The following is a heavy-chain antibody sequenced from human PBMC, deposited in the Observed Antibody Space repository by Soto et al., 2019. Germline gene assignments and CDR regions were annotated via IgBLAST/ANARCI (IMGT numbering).Heavy chain of an antibody. J-gene: IGHJ4*02. Sequence: SETLSLTCTVSGGSINNYYWSWIRQPPGKGLEWIGYIYYSGSTNYNPSLKSRVTISVDTSKNQFSLNLSSVTAADTAVYYCARVGYYDSSGYYYFDYWGQGTLVTVSS. CDR3: ARVGYYDSSGYYYFDY. V-gene: IGHV4-59*01. D-gene: IGHD3-22*01. CDR1: GGSINNYY. CDR2: IYYSGST.